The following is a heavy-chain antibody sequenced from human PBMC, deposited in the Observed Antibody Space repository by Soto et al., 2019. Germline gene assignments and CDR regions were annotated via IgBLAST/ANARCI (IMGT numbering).Heavy chain of an antibody. CDR1: GYTFTSYY. V-gene: IGHV1-46*01. CDR3: ARDRPTVTDYYYYGMDV. J-gene: IGHJ6*02. Sequence: QVQLVQSGAEVKKPGASVKVSCKASGYTFTSYYMHWVRQAPGQGLEWMGIINPSGGSTSYAQKFQGRVNMTRDTSTSTVYMELSSLRSEDTAVYYCARDRPTVTDYYYYGMDVWGQGTTVTVSS. D-gene: IGHD4-4*01. CDR2: INPSGGST.